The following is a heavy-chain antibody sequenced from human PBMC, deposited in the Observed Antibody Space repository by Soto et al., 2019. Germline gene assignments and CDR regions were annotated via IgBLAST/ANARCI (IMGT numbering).Heavy chain of an antibody. Sequence: ASVKVSCKASGYIFTDYYMHWVRQAPGPRLEWMGWINAGNGNTKYSQKFQGRVTITRDTSASTAYMELSSLRSEDTAVYYCARGITLPTPLDYWGQGTLVTVSS. V-gene: IGHV1-3*01. CDR1: GYIFTDYY. CDR3: ARGITLPTPLDY. D-gene: IGHD1-20*01. CDR2: INAGNGNT. J-gene: IGHJ4*02.